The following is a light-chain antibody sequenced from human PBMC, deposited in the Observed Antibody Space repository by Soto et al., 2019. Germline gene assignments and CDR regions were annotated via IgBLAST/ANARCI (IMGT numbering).Light chain of an antibody. J-gene: IGKJ4*01. V-gene: IGKV3D-15*01. CDR1: QTVRDN. CDR3: QQYDDPALT. CDR2: GAT. Sequence: EVVMTQSPATLSVSPGERATLSCRASQTVRDNLGWYQQKPGQPPRLLIYGATTRATGIPARFSGSGSGTEFTFTIDSLQPEDIATYYCQQYDDPALTFGGGTKVE.